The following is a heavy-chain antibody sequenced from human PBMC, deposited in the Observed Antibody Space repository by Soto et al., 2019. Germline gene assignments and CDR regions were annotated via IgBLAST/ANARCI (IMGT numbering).Heavy chain of an antibody. V-gene: IGHV4-59*01. CDR3: AREYCSSTSCYGVQH. J-gene: IGHJ1*01. Sequence: SETLSLTCTVSGGSISSYYWSWIRQPPGKGLEWIGYIYYSGSTNYNPSLKSQVTISVDTSKNQFSLKLSSVTAADTAVYYCAREYCSSTSCYGVQHWGQGTLVTVSS. CDR1: GGSISSYY. D-gene: IGHD2-2*01. CDR2: IYYSGST.